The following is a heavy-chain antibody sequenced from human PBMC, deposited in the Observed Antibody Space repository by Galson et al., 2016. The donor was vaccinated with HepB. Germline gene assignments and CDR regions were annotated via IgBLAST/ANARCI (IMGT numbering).Heavy chain of an antibody. CDR1: GGSISSYY. V-gene: IGHV4-59*08. CDR2: TNYSWNT. J-gene: IGHJ6*02. Sequence: SETLSLTCSISGGSISSYYWSWIRQPPGKGLEWLGYTNYSWNTYYNPSLKSRVTMSVDTSKNQFSLKLNSVTAADTAVYYCARRSTNYYFGMDVWGQGTTVTVSS. CDR3: ARRSTNYYFGMDV.